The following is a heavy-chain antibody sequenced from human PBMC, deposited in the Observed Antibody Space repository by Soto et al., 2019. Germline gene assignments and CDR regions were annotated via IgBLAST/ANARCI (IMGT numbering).Heavy chain of an antibody. CDR3: ARGNGLGYCSGGSCPYYYYMDV. D-gene: IGHD2-15*01. CDR1: GYTFTSYD. V-gene: IGHV1-8*01. CDR2: MNPNSGNT. J-gene: IGHJ6*03. Sequence: QVQLVQSGAEVKKPGASVKVSCKASGYTFTSYDINWVRQATGQGLEWMGWMNPNSGNTGYAQKFQGRVTMTRKTSISTAYMELSSLRSEDTAVYYCARGNGLGYCSGGSCPYYYYMDVWGKGTTVTVSS.